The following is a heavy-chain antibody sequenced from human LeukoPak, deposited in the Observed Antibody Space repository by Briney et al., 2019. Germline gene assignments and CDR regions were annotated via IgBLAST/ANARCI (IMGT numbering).Heavy chain of an antibody. D-gene: IGHD3-22*01. V-gene: IGHV4-34*01. CDR2: INHSGST. J-gene: IGHJ4*02. CDR1: GGSFSGYY. CDR3: ARGLRLLPNAFDY. Sequence: SETLSLTCAVYGGSFSGYYWSWLRQPPGKGLEGIGEINHSGSTNYNPSLTSRVTISVDTSKNQFSLKLSSVTAADTAVYYCARGLRLLPNAFDYWGQGTLVTVSS.